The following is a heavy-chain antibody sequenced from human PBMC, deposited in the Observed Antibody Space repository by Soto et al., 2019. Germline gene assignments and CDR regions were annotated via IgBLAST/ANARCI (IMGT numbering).Heavy chain of an antibody. CDR3: ASRFHRFVVHLLLFSS. V-gene: IGHV4-31*03. CDR2: VDYSGST. Sequence: SESRSLTCSVSGGSLNRDGDYLGWLRQDTGKGLECIGYVDYSGSTYYSASLRSPGSTFYNPALKKRLAISVDTSKNQFFLRLTSVTAAHTAVYYCASRFHRFVVHLLLFSSCGQGT. J-gene: IGHJ1*01. D-gene: IGHD6-6*01. CDR1: GGSLNRDGDY.